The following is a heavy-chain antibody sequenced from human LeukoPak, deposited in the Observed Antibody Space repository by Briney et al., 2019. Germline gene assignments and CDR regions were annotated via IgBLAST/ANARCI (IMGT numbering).Heavy chain of an antibody. V-gene: IGHV4-59*01. CDR2: IYYSGST. J-gene: IGHJ4*02. Sequence: SETLSLTCTVSGGSISSYYWSWIRQPPGKGLEWIGYIYYSGSTNYNPSLKSRVTISVDTSKNQFSLKLSSVTAADTAVYYCAGSYSSGWYAGVHDYWGQGTLVTVSS. CDR3: AGSYSSGWYAGVHDY. D-gene: IGHD6-19*01. CDR1: GGSISSYY.